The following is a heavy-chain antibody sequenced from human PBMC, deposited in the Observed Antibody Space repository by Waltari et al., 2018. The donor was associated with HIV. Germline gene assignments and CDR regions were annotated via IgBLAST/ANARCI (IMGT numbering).Heavy chain of an antibody. Sequence: EVQLVESGGGLIQPGGSLSPSCAASGFTVSSTYLSWVSQAPGKGLEWVSVIYSGGSTYYADSVKGRFTISRDNSKNTLYLQMNSLRAEDTAVYYCASSLLWFGESYDYWGQGTLVTVSS. D-gene: IGHD3-10*01. J-gene: IGHJ4*02. V-gene: IGHV3-53*01. CDR2: IYSGGST. CDR1: GFTVSSTY. CDR3: ASSLLWFGESYDY.